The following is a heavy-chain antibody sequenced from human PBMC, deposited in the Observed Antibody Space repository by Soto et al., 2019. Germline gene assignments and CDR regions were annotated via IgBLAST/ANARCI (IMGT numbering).Heavy chain of an antibody. J-gene: IGHJ3*02. CDR1: GGSISSSSYY. D-gene: IGHD2-15*01. Sequence: QLQLQESGPGLVKPSETLSLTCTVSGGSISSSSYYWGWIRQPPGKGLEWIGSIYYSGSTYYNPSLKSRVTISVDTSKNQFSLKLSSVTAADTAVYYCARHEHVGYCSGGSCSGDAFDIWGQGTMVTVSS. CDR3: ARHEHVGYCSGGSCSGDAFDI. V-gene: IGHV4-39*01. CDR2: IYYSGST.